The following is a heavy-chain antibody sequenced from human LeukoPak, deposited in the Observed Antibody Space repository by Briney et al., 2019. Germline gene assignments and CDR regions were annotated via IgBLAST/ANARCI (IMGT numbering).Heavy chain of an antibody. Sequence: GGSLRLSCAASGFSFSSYTMNWVRQAPGKGLEWVSSISSSSSYIYYADSVKGRFTISRDNAKNSLYLQMNSLRAEDTAVYYCARVRQHLISFVSWFDPWGQGTLVTVSS. CDR3: ARVRQHLISFVSWFDP. J-gene: IGHJ5*02. CDR2: ISSSSSYI. CDR1: GFSFSSYT. V-gene: IGHV3-21*01. D-gene: IGHD6-13*01.